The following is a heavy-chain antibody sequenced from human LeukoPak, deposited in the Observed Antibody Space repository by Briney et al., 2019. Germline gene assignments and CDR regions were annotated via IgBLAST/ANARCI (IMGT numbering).Heavy chain of an antibody. V-gene: IGHV1-2*02. J-gene: IGHJ6*03. CDR3: AIGYYDFWSGREYYYYMDV. Sequence: ASVKVSCKASGGTFSSYAISWVRQAPGQGLEWMGWINPNSGGTNYAQKFQGRVTMTRDTSISTAYMELSRLRSDDTAVYYCAIGYYDFWSGREYYYYMDVWGKGTTVTVSS. D-gene: IGHD3-3*01. CDR2: INPNSGGT. CDR1: GGTFSSYA.